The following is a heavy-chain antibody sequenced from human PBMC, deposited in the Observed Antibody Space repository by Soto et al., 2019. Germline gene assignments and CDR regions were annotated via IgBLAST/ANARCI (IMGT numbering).Heavy chain of an antibody. CDR1: GYTFTSYG. CDR2: ISGYNGNK. J-gene: IGHJ4*02. Sequence: ASVKVSCKASGYTFTSYGISWVRQAPGQGLEWMGWISGYNGNKKYAQKLQGRVTMTTDTSTSTAYMELRSLRSEDTAVYYCARAVGGPTSNLDYWGQGTLVTVSS. D-gene: IGHD3-16*01. CDR3: ARAVGGPTSNLDY. V-gene: IGHV1-18*01.